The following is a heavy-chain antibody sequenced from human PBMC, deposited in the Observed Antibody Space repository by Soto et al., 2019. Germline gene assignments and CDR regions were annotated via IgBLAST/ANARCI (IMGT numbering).Heavy chain of an antibody. Sequence: GESLKIACKGSGYSFTSYWISWVRQMPGKGLEWMGRIDPSDSYTNYSPSFQGHVTISANKSISTAYLQWSSLKASETAMYYCATRGYCSGGSCSDYYYYGMDVWGQGTTVTVSS. D-gene: IGHD2-15*01. J-gene: IGHJ6*02. CDR1: GYSFTSYW. CDR3: ATRGYCSGGSCSDYYYYGMDV. CDR2: IDPSDSYT. V-gene: IGHV5-10-1*01.